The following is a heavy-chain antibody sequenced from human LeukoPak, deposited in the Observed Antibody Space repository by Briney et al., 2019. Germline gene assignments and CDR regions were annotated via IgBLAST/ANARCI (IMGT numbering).Heavy chain of an antibody. D-gene: IGHD6-13*01. CDR3: ARSAAGIRNSVNPLPY. Sequence: ASVKVSCKASGYTFTSYAMNWVRQAPGQGLEWMGWINPNSGGTNYAQKFQGRVTMTRDTSISTAYMELSRLRSDDTAVYYCARSAAGIRNSVNPLPYWGQGTLVTVSS. CDR1: GYTFTSYA. V-gene: IGHV1-2*02. CDR2: INPNSGGT. J-gene: IGHJ4*02.